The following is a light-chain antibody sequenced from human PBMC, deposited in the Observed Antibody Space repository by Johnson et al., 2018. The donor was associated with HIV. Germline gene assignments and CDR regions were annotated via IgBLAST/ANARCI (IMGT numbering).Light chain of an antibody. CDR1: SSNIGNNY. J-gene: IGLJ1*01. CDR2: ENN. V-gene: IGLV1-51*02. CDR3: GTWDSSLTVGV. Sequence: QSVLTQPPSVSAAPGQKVTISCSGSSSNIGNNYVSWYQQLPGTAPKLLIYENNKRPSGIPDRFSGSKSGTSATLGITGLQTGDEADYYCGTWDSSLTVGVVGSGTKFTVL.